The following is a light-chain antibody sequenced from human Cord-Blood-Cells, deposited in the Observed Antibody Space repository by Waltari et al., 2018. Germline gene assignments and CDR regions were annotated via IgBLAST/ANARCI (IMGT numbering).Light chain of an antibody. CDR3: CSYAGSSTWV. CDR2: EGS. Sequence: QSALTQPASVSGSPGQSIPIPCTGTSSAVGSYNLVSCYQQHPGKAPKLMIYEGSKRPSGVSNRFSGSKSGNTASLTISGLQAEDEADYYCCSYAGSSTWVFGGGTKLTVL. V-gene: IGLV2-23*01. J-gene: IGLJ3*02. CDR1: SSAVGSYNL.